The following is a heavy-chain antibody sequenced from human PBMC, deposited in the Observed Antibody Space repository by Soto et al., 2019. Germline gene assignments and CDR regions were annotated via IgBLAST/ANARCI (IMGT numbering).Heavy chain of an antibody. Sequence: QVQLVESGGGVVQPGRSLRLSCAASGFTFSSYGMHWVRQAPGKGLEWVAVIWYDGSNKYYADSVKGRFTISRDNSKNTLYLQMNRLRAEDTAVYYCARKVEAAAGAPSGMDVWGQGTTVTVSS. CDR3: ARKVEAAAGAPSGMDV. CDR1: GFTFSSYG. CDR2: IWYDGSNK. V-gene: IGHV3-33*01. D-gene: IGHD6-13*01. J-gene: IGHJ6*02.